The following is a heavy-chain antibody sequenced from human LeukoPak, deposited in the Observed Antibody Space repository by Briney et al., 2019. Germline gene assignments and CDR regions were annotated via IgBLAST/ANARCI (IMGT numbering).Heavy chain of an antibody. CDR3: AREEVSGSYGY. CDR2: IKQDGSEK. Sequence: PGGSLRLSCAASGFTFSNYWMSWVRQAPGKGLEWVANIKQDGSEKYYVDSVKGRFTISRDNAKNSLYLQMNSLRAEDTAVYYCAREEVSGSYGYWGQGTLVTVSS. J-gene: IGHJ4*02. V-gene: IGHV3-7*01. CDR1: GFTFSNYW. D-gene: IGHD1-26*01.